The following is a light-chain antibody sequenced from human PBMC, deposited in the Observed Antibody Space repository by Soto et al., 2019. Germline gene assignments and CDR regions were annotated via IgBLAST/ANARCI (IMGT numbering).Light chain of an antibody. J-gene: IGKJ5*01. V-gene: IGKV3D-20*01. CDR3: QQYGSSST. CDR2: DVS. CDR1: QSVTNNY. Sequence: EKVMTQSPATLSVSPGEPATLSCRASQSVTNNYLAWYQQKPGLAPRLLIHDVSTRATGIPDRFSGSGSGTDFTLTISRLEPEDFAVYYCQQYGSSSTFGQGTRLEIK.